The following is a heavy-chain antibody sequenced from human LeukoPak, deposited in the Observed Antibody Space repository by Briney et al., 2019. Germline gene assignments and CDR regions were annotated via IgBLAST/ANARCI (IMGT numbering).Heavy chain of an antibody. CDR3: ARDGQPLVSYNWFDP. J-gene: IGHJ5*02. V-gene: IGHV3-11*01. Sequence: PGGSLRLSCAASGFTFSTYAMSWIRQAPGKGLEWVSYISSSGRTIYYADSVKGRFTISRDNAKNSLYLQMNRLRVEDTAVYYCARDGQPLVSYNWFDPWGQGTLVTVSS. CDR1: GFTFSTYA. D-gene: IGHD1-14*01. CDR2: ISSSGRTI.